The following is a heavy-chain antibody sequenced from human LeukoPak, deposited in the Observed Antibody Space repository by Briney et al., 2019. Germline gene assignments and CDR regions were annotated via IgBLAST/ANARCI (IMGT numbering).Heavy chain of an antibody. D-gene: IGHD3-9*01. CDR1: GGSISSGGYY. CDR2: IYYSGST. CDR3: ARDRYDILTGYVYGMDV. J-gene: IGHJ6*04. Sequence: SETLSLTCTVSGGSISSGGYYWSWIRQHPGKGLEWIGYIYYSGSTYYNPSLKSRVTISVDTSKNQFSLKLSSVTAADTAVYYCARDRYDILTGYVYGMDVWGKGTTDTVSS. V-gene: IGHV4-31*03.